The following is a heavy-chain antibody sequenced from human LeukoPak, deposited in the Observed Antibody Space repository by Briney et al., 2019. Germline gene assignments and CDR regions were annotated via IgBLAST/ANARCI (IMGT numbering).Heavy chain of an antibody. D-gene: IGHD4-17*01. J-gene: IGHJ4*02. Sequence: SGTLSLTCAVSGGSISSSNWWSWVRQPPGKGLAWIGEIYHSGSTNYNPSLKSRVTISVDKSKNQFSLKLSSVTAADTAVYYCARSEYYGDYDNSWGEGTLVTVHS. V-gene: IGHV4-4*02. CDR2: IYHSGST. CDR1: GGSISSSNW. CDR3: ARSEYYGDYDNS.